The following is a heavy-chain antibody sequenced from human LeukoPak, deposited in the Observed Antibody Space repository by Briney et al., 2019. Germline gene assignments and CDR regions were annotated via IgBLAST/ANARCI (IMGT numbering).Heavy chain of an antibody. Sequence: SETLSLTCTVYGGSFSGYYWSWIRQPPGKGLEWIGEINHSGSTNYNPSLKSRVTISVDTSKNQCSLKLSSVTAADTAIYYCARAYDSRRGGYNYYYMDDWGKGTTVTVSS. CDR1: GGSFSGYY. CDR2: INHSGST. CDR3: ARAYDSRRGGYNYYYMDD. J-gene: IGHJ6*03. V-gene: IGHV4-34*01. D-gene: IGHD3-22*01.